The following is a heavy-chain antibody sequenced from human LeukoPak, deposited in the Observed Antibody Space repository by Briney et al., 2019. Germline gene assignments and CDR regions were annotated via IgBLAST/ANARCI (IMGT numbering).Heavy chain of an antibody. Sequence: PSETLSLTCTVSGYSISSGYYWGWIRQPPGKGLEWIGYIYYSGSTNYNPSLKSRVTISVDTSNNQFSLKLNSVTAADTAVYYCARLSVSLNAFDMWGQGTMVTVSS. CDR2: IYYSGST. CDR1: GYSISSGYY. CDR3: ARLSVSLNAFDM. J-gene: IGHJ3*02. V-gene: IGHV4-38-2*02.